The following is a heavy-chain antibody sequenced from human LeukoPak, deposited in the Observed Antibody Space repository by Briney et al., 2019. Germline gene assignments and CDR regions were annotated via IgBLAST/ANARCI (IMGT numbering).Heavy chain of an antibody. J-gene: IGHJ4*02. V-gene: IGHV3-33*01. CDR3: ARDGDSSGYSFDY. D-gene: IGHD3-22*01. CDR1: GFTFSNYG. Sequence: GGPLSLSWAASGFTFSNYGMPWVRRAQGKGLEGVAVIWHDDKYYADSVKGRFTISRDNSKNTLYLQMNSLRAEDTALYYCARDGDSSGYSFDYWGQGTLVTVSS. CDR2: IWHDDK.